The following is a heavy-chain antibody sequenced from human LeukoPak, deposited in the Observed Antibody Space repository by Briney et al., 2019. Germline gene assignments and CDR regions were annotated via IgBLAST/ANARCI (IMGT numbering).Heavy chain of an antibody. CDR2: MNPNSGNT. V-gene: IGHV1-8*01. J-gene: IGHJ4*02. CDR3: ARVIRDIVVVPAAMKD. CDR1: GYTFTSYD. Sequence: ASVKVSCKASGYTFTSYDINWVRQATGQGIEWMGWMNPNSGNTGYAQKFQGRVTMTRNTSISTAYMELSSLRSEDTAVYYCARVIRDIVVVPAAMKDWGQGTLVTVSS. D-gene: IGHD2-2*01.